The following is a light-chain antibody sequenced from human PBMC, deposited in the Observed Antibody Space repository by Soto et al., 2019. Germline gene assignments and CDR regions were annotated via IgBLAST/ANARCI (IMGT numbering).Light chain of an antibody. CDR1: SSNIGSNT. CDR2: SNN. Sequence: QSVLTQPPSASGTPGQRVTISCSGSSSNIGSNTVDWYQQLPGTAPKLLIYSNNQRPSGVPDRFSGSKSGTSASLAISGLQSEDEADYHCAAWDDSLSGSWVFGTGTKVTVL. CDR3: AAWDDSLSGSWV. J-gene: IGLJ1*01. V-gene: IGLV1-44*01.